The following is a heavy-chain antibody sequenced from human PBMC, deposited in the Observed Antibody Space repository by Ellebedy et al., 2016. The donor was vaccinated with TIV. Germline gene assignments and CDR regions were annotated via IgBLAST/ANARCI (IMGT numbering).Heavy chain of an antibody. Sequence: ASVKVSCKASGYTFTGYYMHWVRQAPGQGLEWMGWINPNSGGTNYAPKFQGRVTMTRDTSISTGYMELSGLKSDDTAVYYCAALPYISTSSAYWGQGTLVTVSS. CDR1: GYTFTGYY. CDR2: INPNSGGT. J-gene: IGHJ4*02. CDR3: AALPYISTSSAY. D-gene: IGHD6-13*01. V-gene: IGHV1-2*02.